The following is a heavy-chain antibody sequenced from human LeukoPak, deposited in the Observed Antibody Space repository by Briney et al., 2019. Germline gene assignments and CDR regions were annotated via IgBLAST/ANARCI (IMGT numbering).Heavy chain of an antibody. V-gene: IGHV3-30*02. J-gene: IGHJ4*02. Sequence: GGSLTLSCAASGFTFSSYGMHWVRQAPGKGLEWVAFIRYDGSDKYYADSVKGRFTISRDNSKNILNLQMNSLRAEDTAVYFCAKVHGDNGERPEGFDYWGQGSLVTVSS. D-gene: IGHD4-23*01. CDR3: AKVHGDNGERPEGFDY. CDR2: IRYDGSDK. CDR1: GFTFSSYG.